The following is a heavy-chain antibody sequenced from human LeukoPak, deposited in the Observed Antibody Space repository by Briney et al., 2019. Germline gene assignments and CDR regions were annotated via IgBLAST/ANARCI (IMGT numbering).Heavy chain of an antibody. V-gene: IGHV3-74*01. CDR1: GFTFSDYW. D-gene: IGHD6-13*01. J-gene: IGHJ4*02. CDR3: ARGLIVAAGTDY. CDR2: INSDGSST. Sequence: GRSLRLSCAASGFTFSDYWMHWVRQVPGKGLVWVSHINSDGSSTSYADSVKGRFTISRDNAKNTLYLQMNSLRAEDTAVYYCARGLIVAAGTDYWGQGTLVTVSS.